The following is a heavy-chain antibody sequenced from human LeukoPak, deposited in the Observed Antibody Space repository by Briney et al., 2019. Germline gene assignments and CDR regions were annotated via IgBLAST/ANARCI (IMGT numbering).Heavy chain of an antibody. Sequence: GSLRLSCAASGFTFSSYAMSWVRQPPGKGLEWIGQIFHSGSTSYSPSLKSRVTISVDTSKNQFSLKLTSVTAADTAVYYCARLYLPATRFDYWGQGTLVTVSS. CDR3: ARLYLPATRFDY. D-gene: IGHD5-24*01. J-gene: IGHJ4*02. CDR2: IFHSGST. CDR1: GFTFSSYAM. V-gene: IGHV4-4*02.